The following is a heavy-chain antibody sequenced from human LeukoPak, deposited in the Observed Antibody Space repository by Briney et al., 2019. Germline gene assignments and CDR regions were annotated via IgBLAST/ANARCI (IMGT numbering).Heavy chain of an antibody. CDR2: IKQDGREK. CDR1: GFTFSYSW. Sequence: GGSLRLSCVTSGFTFSYSWMSWVRQAPAKGLEWVAYIKQDGREKYYADSVKGRSTISRDDAKNSLFLQMNGLRVEDTAVYYCARGSGEGYWGQGTLVTVSS. CDR3: ARGSGEGY. D-gene: IGHD6-25*01. J-gene: IGHJ4*02. V-gene: IGHV3-7*01.